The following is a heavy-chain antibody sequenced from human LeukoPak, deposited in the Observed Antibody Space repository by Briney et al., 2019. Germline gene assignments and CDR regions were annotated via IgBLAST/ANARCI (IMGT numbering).Heavy chain of an antibody. D-gene: IGHD6-13*01. CDR3: ARRSPTGYRNT. J-gene: IGHJ5*02. Sequence: PSETLSLTCTVSGGSISSSNYDWGWIRQPPGKGLEWIGTIYYSGSTYYNPSLESLVTISVDTSKNQFSLELSSVTAADTAVYYGARRSPTGYRNTWGQGSLVTVSS. CDR1: GGSISSSNYD. V-gene: IGHV4-39*01. CDR2: IYYSGST.